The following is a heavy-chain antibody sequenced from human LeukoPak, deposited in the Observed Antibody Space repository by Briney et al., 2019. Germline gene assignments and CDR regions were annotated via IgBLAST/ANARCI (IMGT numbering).Heavy chain of an antibody. CDR2: ISGSGGST. D-gene: IGHD5-18*01. J-gene: IGHJ4*02. CDR3: AKDVDTAMSHY. Sequence: GGSLRLSCAASGFTFSTYAMSWVRQAPGKGLEWVSAISGSGGSTYYADSLKGRFTISRDNSKNTLYLQMNSLRAEDTAVYYCAKDVDTAMSHYWGQGTLVTVSS. V-gene: IGHV3-23*01. CDR1: GFTFSTYA.